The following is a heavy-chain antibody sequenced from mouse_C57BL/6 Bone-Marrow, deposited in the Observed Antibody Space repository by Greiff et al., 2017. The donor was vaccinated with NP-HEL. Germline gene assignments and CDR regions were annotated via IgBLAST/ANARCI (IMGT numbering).Heavy chain of an antibody. V-gene: IGHV1-72*01. Sequence: QVQLKQPGAELVKPGASVKLSCKASGYTFTSYWMHWVKQRPGRGLEWIGRIDPNSGGTKDNEKFKSKATLTVDKPSSTAYMQLSSLTSEDSAVYYCARGNWAYAMDYWGQGTSVTVSS. CDR2: IDPNSGGT. CDR1: GYTFTSYW. CDR3: ARGNWAYAMDY. D-gene: IGHD4-1*01. J-gene: IGHJ4*01.